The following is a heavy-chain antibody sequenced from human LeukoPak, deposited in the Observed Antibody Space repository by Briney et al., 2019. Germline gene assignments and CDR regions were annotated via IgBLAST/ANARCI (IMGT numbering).Heavy chain of an antibody. J-gene: IGHJ3*02. Sequence: ASVKVSCKASGYTFTSYYMHWVRQAPGQGLEWMGIINPSGGSTSYAQKFQDRVTMTRDTSTSTVYMELSSLRSEDTAVYYCARAYYPGGDCFSSGSPHVVFDIGGQGTMVTVFS. CDR1: GYTFTSYY. D-gene: IGHD2-21*02. V-gene: IGHV1-46*01. CDR3: ARAYYPGGDCFSSGSPHVVFDI. CDR2: INPSGGST.